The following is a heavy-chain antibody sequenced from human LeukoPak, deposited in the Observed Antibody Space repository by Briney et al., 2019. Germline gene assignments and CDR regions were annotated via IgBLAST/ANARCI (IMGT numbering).Heavy chain of an antibody. J-gene: IGHJ5*02. CDR3: ARETTTVTTLPLNWFDP. Sequence: SETLSLTCTVSGGSISSYYWSWIRQPPGKGLEWIGYIYYSGSTNYNPSLKSRVTISVDTSKNQFSLKLSSVTAADTAVYYCARETTTVTTLPLNWFDPWGQGTLVTVSS. CDR1: GGSISSYY. CDR2: IYYSGST. V-gene: IGHV4-59*01. D-gene: IGHD4-17*01.